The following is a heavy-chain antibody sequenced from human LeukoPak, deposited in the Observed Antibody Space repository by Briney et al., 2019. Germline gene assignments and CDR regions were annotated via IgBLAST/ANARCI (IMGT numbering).Heavy chain of an antibody. Sequence: ASVKVSCEASGYTFTKNHIHWVRQAPGQGLEWMAIINPSGGSTSYAQSFKGRVTLTRDTSTSTVCMEVNSLTNEDTAVYYCTREPDNDGRLGQPWFDPWGQGTLVTVSS. J-gene: IGHJ5*02. CDR2: INPSGGST. CDR3: TREPDNDGRLGQPWFDP. V-gene: IGHV1-46*01. CDR1: GYTFTKNH. D-gene: IGHD1-14*01.